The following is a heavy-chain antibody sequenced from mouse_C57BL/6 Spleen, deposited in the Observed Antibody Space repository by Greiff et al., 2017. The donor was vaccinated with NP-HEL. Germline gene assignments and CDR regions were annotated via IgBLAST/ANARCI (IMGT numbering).Heavy chain of an antibody. CDR1: GYAFSSSW. D-gene: IGHD4-1*01. J-gene: IGHJ2*01. CDR2: IYPGDGAT. CDR3: AREGTGAYFDY. Sequence: VQLQQSGPELVKPGASVKISCKASGYAFSSSWMNWVKQRPGKGLEWIGRIYPGDGATNYNGKFKGKATLTADKSSSTAYMQLSSLTSEDSAVYFCAREGTGAYFDYWGQGTTLTVSS. V-gene: IGHV1-82*01.